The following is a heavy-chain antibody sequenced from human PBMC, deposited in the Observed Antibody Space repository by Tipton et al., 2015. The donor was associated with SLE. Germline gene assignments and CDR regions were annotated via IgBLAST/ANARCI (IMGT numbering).Heavy chain of an antibody. CDR1: GFTFDDFG. V-gene: IGHV3-20*04. CDR3: AKGVSAPPGAFDI. Sequence: SLRLSCAASGFTFDDFGMAWVRQIPGKGLEWVSGISWNGDDRGYGDSVKGRVTIFRDNAKTSLYLQMYSLRADDTAVYYCAKGVSAPPGAFDIWGQGTMVTVFS. CDR2: ISWNGDDR. J-gene: IGHJ3*02. D-gene: IGHD6-6*01.